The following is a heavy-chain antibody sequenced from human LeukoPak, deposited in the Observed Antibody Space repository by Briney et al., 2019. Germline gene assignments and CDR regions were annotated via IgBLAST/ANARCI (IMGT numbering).Heavy chain of an antibody. J-gene: IGHJ4*02. V-gene: IGHV3-64*01. CDR2: ISSNGGST. Sequence: PGGSLTLSCAASGFTFSSYAMHWVRQAPGKGLEYVSAISSNGGSTYYANSVKGRFTISRDNPKNTLYLQMGSLRAEDMAVYYCARASVAGTDRWFDYWGQGTLVTVSS. CDR3: ARASVAGTDRWFDY. D-gene: IGHD6-19*01. CDR1: GFTFSSYA.